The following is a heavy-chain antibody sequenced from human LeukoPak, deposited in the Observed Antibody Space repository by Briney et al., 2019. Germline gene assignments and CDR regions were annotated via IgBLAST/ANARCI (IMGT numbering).Heavy chain of an antibody. J-gene: IGHJ4*02. V-gene: IGHV3-23*01. CDR1: GFTFSSYA. CDR3: AKDLGDYGYFDY. D-gene: IGHD3-16*01. Sequence: PGGSLRLSCAASGFTFSSYAMSWVRQAPGKGLEWVSGVSGSGGTTYADSVKGRFTISRDNSKNTLYLQMNSLRAEDTAVYYCAKDLGDYGYFDYWGQGTLVTVSS. CDR2: VSGSGGTT.